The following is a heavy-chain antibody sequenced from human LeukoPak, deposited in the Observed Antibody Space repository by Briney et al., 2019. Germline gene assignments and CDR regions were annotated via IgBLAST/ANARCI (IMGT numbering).Heavy chain of an antibody. CDR1: GDSVSRSDSY. Sequence: SETLSLTCSVSGDSVSRSDSYWDWIRQPPGKGLEWIGTIYYSGRTYYSPSLKSRVTMSVDPSNNQFSLNLRSVTAADTAVYYCARQRYYDGSGYLEWGQGTLLSVSS. CDR2: IYYSGRT. J-gene: IGHJ1*01. CDR3: ARQRYYDGSGYLE. D-gene: IGHD3-22*01. V-gene: IGHV4-39*01.